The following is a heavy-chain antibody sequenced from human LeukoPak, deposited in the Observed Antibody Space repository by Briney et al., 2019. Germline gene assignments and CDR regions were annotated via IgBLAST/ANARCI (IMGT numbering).Heavy chain of an antibody. D-gene: IGHD6-19*01. Sequence: GRSLRLSCAASGFTFSSYAMHWVRQAPGKGLEWVAVISYDGSNKYYADSVKGRFTISRDNSKNTLYLQMNSLRAEDTAVYYCVKDGDSAGWYYYFDYWGQGTLVTVSS. CDR3: VKDGDSAGWYYYFDY. J-gene: IGHJ4*02. V-gene: IGHV3-30-3*01. CDR2: ISYDGSNK. CDR1: GFTFSSYA.